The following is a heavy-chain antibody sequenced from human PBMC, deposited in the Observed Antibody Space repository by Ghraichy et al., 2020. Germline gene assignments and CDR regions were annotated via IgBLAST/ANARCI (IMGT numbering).Heavy chain of an antibody. V-gene: IGHV5-51*01. CDR2: IYPGDSDT. CDR3: ARQNCTPTSCYYFDY. J-gene: IGHJ4*02. CDR1: GYIFSSYW. D-gene: IGHD2-2*01. Sequence: GESLNISCKTSGYIFSSYWIAWVRQMPGRGLEWMGIIYPGDSDTRYSPSFQGQVTISADRSITTAYLQWSSLTASDTAMYFCARQNCTPTSCYYFDYWAQGTLVTVSS.